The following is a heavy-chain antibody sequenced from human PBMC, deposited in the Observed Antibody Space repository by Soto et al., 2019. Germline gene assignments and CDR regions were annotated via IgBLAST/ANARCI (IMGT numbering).Heavy chain of an antibody. CDR2: ISSSSSYI. Sequence: PGGSLRLSCAASGFTFSIYSMNWVRHAPGKGLEWVSSISSSSSYIYYADSVKGRFTISRDNAKNSLYLQMNSLRAEDTAVYYCARDSSIYTTGAFDYWGQGTLVTVSS. CDR1: GFTFSIYS. CDR3: ARDSSIYTTGAFDY. J-gene: IGHJ4*02. D-gene: IGHD1-26*01. V-gene: IGHV3-21*01.